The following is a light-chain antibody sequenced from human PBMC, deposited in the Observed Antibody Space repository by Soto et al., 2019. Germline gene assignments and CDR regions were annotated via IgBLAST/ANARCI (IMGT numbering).Light chain of an antibody. CDR1: HTISSSY. V-gene: IGKV3-20*01. Sequence: EIVFTQSPCTLSLSPGERATLSCRASHTISSSYLAWYQQKPGQAPRLLMYGISRRATGIPDRFSGSGSGTDFTLTITRLEPEDFAVYYCQQYVTSSPRTFGQGTKVDNK. J-gene: IGKJ1*01. CDR3: QQYVTSSPRT. CDR2: GIS.